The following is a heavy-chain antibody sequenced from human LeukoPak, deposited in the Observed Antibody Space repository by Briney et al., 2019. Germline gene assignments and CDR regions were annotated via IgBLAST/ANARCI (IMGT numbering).Heavy chain of an antibody. CDR1: GASISSGGYY. J-gene: IGHJ4*02. V-gene: IGHV4-31*03. CDR2: IYYSGST. Sequence: PSETLSLTCTVSGASISSGGYYWGWIRQHPGKGLEWIGYIYYSGSTYYNPSLKSRVTISVDTSKNQFSLKLSSVTAADTAVYYCAKYYFDSSGYYYFDYWGQGTLVTVSS. CDR3: AKYYFDSSGYYYFDY. D-gene: IGHD3-22*01.